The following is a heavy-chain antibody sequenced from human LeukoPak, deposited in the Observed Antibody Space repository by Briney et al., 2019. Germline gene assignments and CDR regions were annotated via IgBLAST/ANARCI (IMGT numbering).Heavy chain of an antibody. CDR2: IRYDGSNK. CDR1: GFTFSSYG. D-gene: IGHD3-3*01. Sequence: GGSLRLSCAASGFTFSSYGMHWVRQARGKGLEWVAFIRYDGSNKYYADSVKGRFTISRDNSKNTLYLQMNSLRAEDTAVYYCAKDRYDFWSGYPEYYFDYWGQGTLVTVSS. J-gene: IGHJ4*02. V-gene: IGHV3-30*02. CDR3: AKDRYDFWSGYPEYYFDY.